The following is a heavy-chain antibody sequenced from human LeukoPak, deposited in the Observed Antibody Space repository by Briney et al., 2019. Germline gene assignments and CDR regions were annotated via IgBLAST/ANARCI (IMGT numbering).Heavy chain of an antibody. CDR3: ARTNGYNWNDLIGYYYGMDV. CDR2: INPNSGGT. CDR1: GYTFTGYY. V-gene: IGHV1-2*02. J-gene: IGHJ6*04. D-gene: IGHD1-1*01. Sequence: GASVKVSCKASGYTFTGYYMHWVRQAPGQGLEWMGWINPNSGGTNYAQKFQGRVTMTTDTSTSTAYMELRSLRSDDTAVYYCARTNGYNWNDLIGYYYGMDVWGKGTTVTVSS.